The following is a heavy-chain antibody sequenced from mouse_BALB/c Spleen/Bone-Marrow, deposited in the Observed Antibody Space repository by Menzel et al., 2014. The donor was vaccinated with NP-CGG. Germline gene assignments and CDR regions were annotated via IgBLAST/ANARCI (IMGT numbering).Heavy chain of an antibody. V-gene: IGHV14-3*02. CDR3: ARWEYYAMDY. D-gene: IGHD4-1*01. CDR1: GFNIKDTY. CDR2: IDPANGKT. J-gene: IGHJ4*01. Sequence: EVMLVESGAELVKPGASVKLSCTASGFNIKDTYMHWVKQRPEQGLEWIGRIDPANGKTKYDPKFQGKATITADTSSNTAYLQLSSLTSEDPAVYYCARWEYYAMDYWGQGTSVTVSS.